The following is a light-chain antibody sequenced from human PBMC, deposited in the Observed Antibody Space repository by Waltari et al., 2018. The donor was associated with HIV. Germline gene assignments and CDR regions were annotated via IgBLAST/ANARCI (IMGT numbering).Light chain of an antibody. J-gene: IGKJ2*01. CDR1: QTVTSNY. CDR2: GAS. V-gene: IGKV3-20*01. CDR3: HQYGTSPRT. Sequence: EIVLAQSPRTLSLSPGERATLSCRASQTVTSNYLAWYQVRPGKAPRLRIYGASIRATGVPDKFSGSGSGTDFTLTIGRLEPEDFAVYYCHQYGTSPRTFGQGSKVEIK.